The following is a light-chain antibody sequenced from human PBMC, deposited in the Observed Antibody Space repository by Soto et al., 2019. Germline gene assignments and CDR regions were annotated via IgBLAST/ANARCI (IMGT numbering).Light chain of an antibody. V-gene: IGKV3-15*01. Sequence: EIVMTQSPATLSVSPGERATLSCRASQSVSSNLAWYQQKPSKAPRLLIYGASTRATGIPARFSGSGSGTEFTLTISSLQSEDFAVYYCQQYNNWPRTFGQGTKV. CDR3: QQYNNWPRT. CDR1: QSVSSN. J-gene: IGKJ1*01. CDR2: GAS.